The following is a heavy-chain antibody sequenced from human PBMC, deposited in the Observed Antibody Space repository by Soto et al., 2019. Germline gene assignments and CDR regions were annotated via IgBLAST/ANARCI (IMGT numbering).Heavy chain of an antibody. CDR1: GFTVSSNY. D-gene: IGHD5-12*01. CDR2: IYSGGST. CDR3: ARDTSSGYDHFDY. J-gene: IGHJ4*02. Sequence: GGSLRLSCTVSGFTVSSNYMSWVRQAPVKGLEWVSVIYSGGSTYYADSVKGRFTISRDNSKNTLYLQMNSLRAEDTAVYYCARDTSSGYDHFDYWGQGTLVTVSS. V-gene: IGHV3-66*01.